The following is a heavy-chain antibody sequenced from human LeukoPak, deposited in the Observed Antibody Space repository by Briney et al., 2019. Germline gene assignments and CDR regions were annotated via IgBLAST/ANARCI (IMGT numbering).Heavy chain of an antibody. D-gene: IGHD5-12*01. CDR2: IYHSGST. CDR3: ARVQRGYSGRTTPQNNWFDP. Sequence: PSETLSLTCTVSGYSMSSGYYWGWIRQPPGKGLEWIGSIYHSGSTYYNPSLKSRVTISVDTSKNQFSLKLSSVTAADTAVYYCARVQRGYSGRTTPQNNWFDPWGQGTLVTVSS. V-gene: IGHV4-38-2*02. CDR1: GYSMSSGYY. J-gene: IGHJ5*02.